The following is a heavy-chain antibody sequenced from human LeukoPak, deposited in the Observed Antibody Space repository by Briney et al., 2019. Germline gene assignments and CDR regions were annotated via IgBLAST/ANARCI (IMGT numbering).Heavy chain of an antibody. CDR1: GITFSSYS. CDR2: ISSSSRDI. J-gene: IGHJ4*02. CDR3: VREAAATLFDY. D-gene: IGHD1-26*01. Sequence: GSLRLSCVASGITFSSYSMNWVRQAPGKGLEWVAAISSSSRDIFYADSVKGRFSISRDNTQNSLSLQMNSLRAEDTAVYYCVREAAATLFDYWGQGTLVTVSS. V-gene: IGHV3-21*01.